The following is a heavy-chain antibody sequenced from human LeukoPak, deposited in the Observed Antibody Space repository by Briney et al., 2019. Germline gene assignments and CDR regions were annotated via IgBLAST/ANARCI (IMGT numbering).Heavy chain of an antibody. J-gene: IGHJ3*02. V-gene: IGHV1-2*02. CDR3: ATDLTGHDAFDI. CDR2: INPNSGGT. Sequence: ASVKVSCKASGYTFTGYYMHWVRQAPGQGLEWMGWINPNSGGTNYAQKFQGRVTMTEDTSTDTAYMELSSLRSEDTAVYYCATDLTGHDAFDIWGQGTMVTVSS. D-gene: IGHD3-9*01. CDR1: GYTFTGYY.